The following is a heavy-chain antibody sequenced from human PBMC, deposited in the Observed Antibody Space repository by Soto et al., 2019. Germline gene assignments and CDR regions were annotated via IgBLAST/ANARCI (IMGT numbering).Heavy chain of an antibody. CDR3: ASNTGYSSGWTRDEAFDI. Sequence: DSLKISCKGSGYSFTSYWIGWVRQMPGKGLEWMGIIYPGDSDTRYSPSFQGQVTISADKSISTAYLQWSSLKASDTASYYGASNTGYSSGWTRDEAFDIWGQGTMVTVS. D-gene: IGHD6-19*01. CDR1: GYSFTSYW. J-gene: IGHJ3*02. CDR2: IYPGDSDT. V-gene: IGHV5-51*01.